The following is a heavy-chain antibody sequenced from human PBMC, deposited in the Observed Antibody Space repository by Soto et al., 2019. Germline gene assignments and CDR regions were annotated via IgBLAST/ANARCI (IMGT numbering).Heavy chain of an antibody. Sequence: PGGSLRLSXAASGFTVSSNYMSWVRQAPGKGLEWVSVIYSGGSTYYADSVKGRFTISRDNSKNTLYLQMNSLRAEDTAVYYCARDLGWWYRGSIWGQGTMVTVSS. CDR2: IYSGGST. V-gene: IGHV3-53*01. CDR3: ARDLGWWYRGSI. D-gene: IGHD2-15*01. J-gene: IGHJ3*02. CDR1: GFTVSSNY.